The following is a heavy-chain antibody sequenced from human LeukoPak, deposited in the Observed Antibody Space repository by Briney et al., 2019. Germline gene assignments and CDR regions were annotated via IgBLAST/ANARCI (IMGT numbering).Heavy chain of an antibody. D-gene: IGHD3-22*01. J-gene: IGHJ4*02. CDR3: AKDLSYYYDSSIFDY. CDR1: GFTFSSYG. Sequence: GGSLRLSCAASGFTFSSYGMQWVRQAPGKGLEWVAVISYDGSNKYHADSVKGRFTISRDNSKNTLYLQMNSLRAEDTAVYYCAKDLSYYYDSSIFDYWGQGTLVTVSS. CDR2: ISYDGSNK. V-gene: IGHV3-30*18.